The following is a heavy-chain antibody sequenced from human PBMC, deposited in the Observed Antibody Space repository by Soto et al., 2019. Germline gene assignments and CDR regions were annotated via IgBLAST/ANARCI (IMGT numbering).Heavy chain of an antibody. CDR1: GYTFTGYY. CDR3: ARGSATDFWSGYETSIYYYYMDV. CDR2: INPNSGGT. Sequence: ASVKVSCKASGYTFTGYYMHWVRQAPGQGLEWMGWINPNSGGTNYAQKFQGWVTMTRDTSISTAYMELSRLRSDDTAVYYCARGSATDFWSGYETSIYYYYMDVWGKGTTVTVSS. V-gene: IGHV1-2*04. D-gene: IGHD3-3*01. J-gene: IGHJ6*03.